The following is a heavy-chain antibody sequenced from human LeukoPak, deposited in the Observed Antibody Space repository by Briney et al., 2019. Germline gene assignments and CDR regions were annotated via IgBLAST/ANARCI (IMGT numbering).Heavy chain of an antibody. V-gene: IGHV3-23*01. D-gene: IGHD3-22*01. J-gene: IGHJ4*02. CDR1: GFTFSSYA. CDR2: ISGSGGST. CDR3: AKVHYYDSSGYSDY. Sequence: GGSLRLSCAASGFTFSSYAMSWVRQAPGKGLEWVSAISGSGGSTYYADSVKGRFTISRDNPKNTLYLQMNSLRAEDTAVYYCAKVHYYDSSGYSDYWGQGTLVTVSS.